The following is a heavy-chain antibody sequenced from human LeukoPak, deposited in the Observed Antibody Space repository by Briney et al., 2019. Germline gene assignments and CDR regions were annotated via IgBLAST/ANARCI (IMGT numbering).Heavy chain of an antibody. J-gene: IGHJ3*02. V-gene: IGHV4-34*01. Sequence: NPSETLSLTCAVYGGSFSGYYWSWIRQPPGEGLEWIGEINHSGSTNYNPSLKSRVTISVDTSKNQFSLKLSSVTAADTAVYYCARASIAARFRRKHAFDIWGQGTMVTVSS. CDR3: ARASIAARFRRKHAFDI. CDR2: INHSGST. D-gene: IGHD6-6*01. CDR1: GGSFSGYY.